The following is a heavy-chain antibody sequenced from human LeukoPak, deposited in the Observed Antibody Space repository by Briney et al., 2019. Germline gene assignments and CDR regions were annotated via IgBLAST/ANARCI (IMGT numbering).Heavy chain of an antibody. Sequence: PGGSLRLSCAASGFTFSSYWMHWVRQDPGKGLVWVSRINSDGSNASFADSVKGRFTISRDNAKNTLYLQLHSLRAEDTAVYYCVRGVRYYGSNSFDYWGQGTLVTVSS. CDR3: VRGVRYYGSNSFDY. V-gene: IGHV3-74*01. CDR1: GFTFSSYW. J-gene: IGHJ4*02. CDR2: INSDGSNA. D-gene: IGHD2/OR15-2a*01.